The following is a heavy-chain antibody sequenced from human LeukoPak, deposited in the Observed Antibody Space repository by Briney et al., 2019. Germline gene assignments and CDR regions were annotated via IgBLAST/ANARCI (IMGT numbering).Heavy chain of an antibody. CDR3: ARDPYNGNYGDSYYYYMDV. J-gene: IGHJ6*03. Sequence: PGGSLRLSCAASGFTFSSYGMRWVRQAPGKGLEWVAVISYDGSNKYYADSVKGRFTISRDNSKNTLYLQMDSLRAEDTAIYYCARDPYNGNYGDSYYYYMDVWGKGTTVTISS. CDR1: GFTFSSYG. D-gene: IGHD1-26*01. CDR2: ISYDGSNK. V-gene: IGHV3-30*03.